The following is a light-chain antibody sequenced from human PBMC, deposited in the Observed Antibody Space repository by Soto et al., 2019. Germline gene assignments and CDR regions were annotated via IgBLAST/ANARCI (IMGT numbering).Light chain of an antibody. V-gene: IGKV3-20*01. CDR3: QQYGSSPGFT. CDR2: GAS. Sequence: EIVLTQSPGTLSLSPGERATLSCRASQSVSSSYLAWYQQKPGQAPRLLIYGASSSATGIPDRFSGSGSGTDFPLTISRLEPEDFAVYYCQQYGSSPGFTFGPGTKVDIK. CDR1: QSVSSSY. J-gene: IGKJ3*01.